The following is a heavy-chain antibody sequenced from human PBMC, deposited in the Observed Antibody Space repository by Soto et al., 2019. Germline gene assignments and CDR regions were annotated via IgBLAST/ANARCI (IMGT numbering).Heavy chain of an antibody. CDR1: GFTFYDYS. CDR2: INWNGGST. V-gene: IGHV3-20*04. J-gene: IGHJ4*02. D-gene: IGHD6-13*01. CDR3: ARLYSSSYFYFDY. Sequence: EVQLVESGGRVVRPGGSLRLSCAASGFTFYDYSMTWVRQTPGKGLEWVSDINWNGGSTGYADSVRGRFTISRDNAKNSLYLQMNSLRAEDTALYYCARLYSSSYFYFDYWGQGTLVTVSS.